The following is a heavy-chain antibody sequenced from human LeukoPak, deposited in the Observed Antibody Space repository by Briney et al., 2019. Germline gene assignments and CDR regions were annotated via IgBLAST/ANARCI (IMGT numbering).Heavy chain of an antibody. CDR3: ARDADTSGYFSFFDR. V-gene: IGHV3-30*12. J-gene: IGHJ4*02. D-gene: IGHD3-22*01. Sequence: GGSLRLSCAASGFTFSHYGMMWVRQAPGKGLEWVPMISYNGNNQRPADSVKGRFTVSRDNSKNTLYLQMSNLRAEDSAVYYCARDADTSGYFSFFDRWGQGTLVTVSS. CDR1: GFTFSHYG. CDR2: ISYNGNNQ.